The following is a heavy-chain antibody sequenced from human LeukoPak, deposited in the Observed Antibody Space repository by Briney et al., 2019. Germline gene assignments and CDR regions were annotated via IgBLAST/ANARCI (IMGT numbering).Heavy chain of an antibody. CDR3: ARVLVVVTAPSIFDY. J-gene: IGHJ4*02. CDR2: INPNSGDT. D-gene: IGHD2-21*02. V-gene: IGHV1-2*02. Sequence: EASVKVSCKASGYIFTGYYMHWVRQAPGQGLEWMGWINPNSGDTNYAQKFQGRVTMTRDTSISTAYMELSRLRSDDTAVYYCARVLVVVTAPSIFDYWGQGTLVTVSS. CDR1: GYIFTGYY.